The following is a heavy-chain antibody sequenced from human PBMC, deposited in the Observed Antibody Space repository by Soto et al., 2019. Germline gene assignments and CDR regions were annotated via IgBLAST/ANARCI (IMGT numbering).Heavy chain of an antibody. D-gene: IGHD3-22*01. CDR2: ISSGSSYI. V-gene: IGHV3-21*01. CDR3: ARDDGYYDSSGHITVSDY. Sequence: GGSLRLSCAGSAFTFSRYSMNWVRQAPGKGLEWVSSISSGSSYIYYADSVKGRFTISRDNAKNSLYLQINSLRAEDTAVYYCARDDGYYDSSGHITVSDYWGQRT. J-gene: IGHJ4*02. CDR1: AFTFSRYS.